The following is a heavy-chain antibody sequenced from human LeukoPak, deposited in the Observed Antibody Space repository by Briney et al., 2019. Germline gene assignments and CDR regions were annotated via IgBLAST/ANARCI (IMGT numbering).Heavy chain of an antibody. CDR1: GFTFSTYS. J-gene: IGHJ4*02. Sequence: GSLRLSCAASGFTFSTYSMNWVRQAPGKGLEWVSYIISSSSTMYYADSVRGRFTISRDNAKNSLYLQVDSLRDEGTAVYYCVRGRPYYFDYWYQGTLITVSS. CDR2: IISSSSTM. V-gene: IGHV3-48*02. CDR3: VRGRPYYFDY.